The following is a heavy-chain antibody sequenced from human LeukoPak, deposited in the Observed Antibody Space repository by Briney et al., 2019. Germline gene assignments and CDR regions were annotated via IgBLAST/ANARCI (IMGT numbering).Heavy chain of an antibody. CDR3: ARGGAVLSYYDSSGYYPRLDY. CDR1: GGSFSGYY. Sequence: SETLSLTCAVYGGSFSGYYWSWIRQPPGKGLEWIGEINHSGSTNYKPSLKSRVTISVDTSKNQFSLKLSSVTAADTAVYYCARGGAVLSYYDSSGYYPRLDYWGQGTLVTVSS. CDR2: INHSGST. J-gene: IGHJ4*02. V-gene: IGHV4-34*01. D-gene: IGHD3-22*01.